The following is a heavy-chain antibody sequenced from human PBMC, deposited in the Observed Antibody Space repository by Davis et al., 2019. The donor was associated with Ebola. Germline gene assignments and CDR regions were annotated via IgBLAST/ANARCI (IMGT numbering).Heavy chain of an antibody. CDR2: IDSDGNRI. Sequence: GESLKISCAVSGFTFSNYWMHWVRQAPGKGLVWVSRIDSDGNRISYADSVKGRFTISRDNAKNSLYLQMNSLRAEDTAVYYCARDLRAGWGQGTLVTVSS. CDR1: GFTFSNYW. V-gene: IGHV3-74*01. CDR3: ARDLRAG. J-gene: IGHJ4*02.